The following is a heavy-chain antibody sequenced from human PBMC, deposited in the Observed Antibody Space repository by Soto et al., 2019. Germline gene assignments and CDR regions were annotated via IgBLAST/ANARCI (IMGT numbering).Heavy chain of an antibody. Sequence: QVQLVQSGAEVKKPGSSVKVSCKASGGTFSSYTISWVRQAPGQGLEWMGRIIPILGIANYAQKFQGRVTITADKSTSTAYMELSSLRSEDTAVYYCARGEVVTAHYGMDVWGQGTTVTVSS. CDR3: ARGEVVTAHYGMDV. J-gene: IGHJ6*02. V-gene: IGHV1-69*02. CDR1: GGTFSSYT. CDR2: IIPILGIA. D-gene: IGHD2-21*02.